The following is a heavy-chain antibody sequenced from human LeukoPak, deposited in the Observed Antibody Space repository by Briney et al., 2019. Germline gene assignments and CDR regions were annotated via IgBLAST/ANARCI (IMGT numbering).Heavy chain of an antibody. D-gene: IGHD4-23*01. V-gene: IGHV1-69*06. CDR1: GGTFSSYA. CDR2: IIPIFGTA. CDR3: ARAQLGTVVTPDWYFDL. J-gene: IGHJ2*01. Sequence: SVKVSCKASGGTFSSYAISWVRQAPGQGLEWMGGIIPIFGTANYAQKFQGRVTITADKSASTGYMELSSLRSEDTAVYYCARAQLGTVVTPDWYFDLWGRGTLVTVSS.